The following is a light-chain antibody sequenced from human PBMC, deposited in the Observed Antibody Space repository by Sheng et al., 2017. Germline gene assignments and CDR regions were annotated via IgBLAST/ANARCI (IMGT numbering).Light chain of an antibody. CDR3: QQYGSSPRVT. Sequence: EIVMTQSPATLSVSPGERATLSCRASQSVSSNLAWYQQKPGQAPRLLTEGASTRATGIPARFSGSGSGTEFTLTISRLEPEDFAVYYCQQYGSSPRVTFGPGTKVDIK. CDR1: QSVSSN. J-gene: IGKJ3*01. V-gene: IGKV3-15*01. CDR2: GAS.